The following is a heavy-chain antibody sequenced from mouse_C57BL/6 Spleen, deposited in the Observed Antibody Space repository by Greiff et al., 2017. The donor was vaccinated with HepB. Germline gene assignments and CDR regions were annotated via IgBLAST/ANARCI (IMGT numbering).Heavy chain of an antibody. J-gene: IGHJ4*01. CDR1: GYSITSGYY. CDR3: ARVVYYDYDGAMDY. V-gene: IGHV3-6*01. D-gene: IGHD2-4*01. CDR2: ISYDGSN. Sequence: EVQLVESGPGLVKPSQSLSLTCSVTGYSITSGYYWNWIRQFPGNKLEWMGYISYDGSNNYNPSLKNRISITRDTSKNQFFLKLNSVTTEDTATYYCARVVYYDYDGAMDYWGQGTSVTVSS.